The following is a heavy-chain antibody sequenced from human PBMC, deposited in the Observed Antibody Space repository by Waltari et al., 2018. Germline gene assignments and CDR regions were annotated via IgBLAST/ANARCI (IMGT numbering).Heavy chain of an antibody. CDR2: ISYTGST. Sequence: QVQLQESGPGLVKPSETLSLTCTVSGDSISSYYWSWIRQPPGKGLEWIGYISYTGSTNYNPPLKSRVTFSVDTSKNQFSLKLSSATAADTAVYYCARALVTTRIYFDYWGLGTLVTVSS. CDR1: GDSISSYY. V-gene: IGHV4-59*08. CDR3: ARALVTTRIYFDY. D-gene: IGHD5-12*01. J-gene: IGHJ4*02.